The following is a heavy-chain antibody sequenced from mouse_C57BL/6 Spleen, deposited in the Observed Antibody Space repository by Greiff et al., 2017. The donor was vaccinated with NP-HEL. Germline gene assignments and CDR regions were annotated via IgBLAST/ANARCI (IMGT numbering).Heavy chain of an antibody. V-gene: IGHV1-26*01. Sequence: EVQLQQSGPELVKPGASVKISCKASGYTFTDYYMNWVKQSHGKSLEWIGDINPHNGGTSYNQKFKGKATLTVDKSSSTAYMELRSLTSEDSAVYYCARERDYGSRGGYFDVWGTGTTVTVSS. D-gene: IGHD1-1*01. J-gene: IGHJ1*03. CDR1: GYTFTDYY. CDR3: ARERDYGSRGGYFDV. CDR2: INPHNGGT.